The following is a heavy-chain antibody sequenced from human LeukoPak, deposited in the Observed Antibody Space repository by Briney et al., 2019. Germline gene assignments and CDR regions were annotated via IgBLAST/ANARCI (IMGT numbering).Heavy chain of an antibody. CDR2: IKQDGSEK. CDR3: TRHFIYGDPDDAFDI. CDR1: GFTFSSYW. Sequence: PGGSLRLSCAASGFTFSSYWMSWVCQAPGKGLEWVANIKQDGSEKYYVDSVKGRFTISRDNAKNSLYLQMNSLRAEDTAVYYCTRHFIYGDPDDAFDIWGQGTMVTVSS. J-gene: IGHJ3*02. V-gene: IGHV3-7*01. D-gene: IGHD4-17*01.